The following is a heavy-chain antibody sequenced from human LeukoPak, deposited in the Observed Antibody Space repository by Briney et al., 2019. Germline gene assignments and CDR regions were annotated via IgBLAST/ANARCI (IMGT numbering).Heavy chain of an antibody. V-gene: IGHV3-7*04. CDR3: ARNWGHFDY. CDR2: IREDGSEK. Sequence: GGSLRLSCAASGFTFSSYWMIWVRQAPGKGLEWVSTIREDGSEKYYGGSVKGRFTISRDNAKNSLYLQMNSLRAEDTAVYHCARNWGHFDYWGQGTLVTVSS. CDR1: GFTFSSYW. J-gene: IGHJ4*02. D-gene: IGHD7-27*01.